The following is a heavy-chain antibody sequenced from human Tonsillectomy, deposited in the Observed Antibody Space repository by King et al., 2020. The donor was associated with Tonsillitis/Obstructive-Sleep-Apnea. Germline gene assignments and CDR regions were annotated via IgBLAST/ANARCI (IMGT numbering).Heavy chain of an antibody. CDR2: INHSGST. CDR3: ARGPDYDILTGDDYYYYYGMDV. V-gene: IGHV4-34*01. D-gene: IGHD3-9*01. CDR1: GGSFSYYY. J-gene: IGHJ6*02. Sequence: VQLPQWGAGLLKPSETLSLTCAVYGGSFSYYYWSWIRQSPGKGLEWIGEINHSGSTNYNPSLKSRVTISVDTSKNQPSLKLSCVTAAATAVYYCARGPDYDILTGDDYYYYYGMDVWGQGTTVTVSS.